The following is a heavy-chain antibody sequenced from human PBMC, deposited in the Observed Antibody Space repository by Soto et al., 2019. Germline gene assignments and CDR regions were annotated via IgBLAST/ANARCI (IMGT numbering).Heavy chain of an antibody. CDR2: VYHSGST. CDR3: TSSYSTSSSPDY. CDR1: GGSMRNYH. D-gene: IGHD6-6*01. V-gene: IGHV4-59*01. J-gene: IGHJ4*02. Sequence: SETLSLTCSVSGGSMRNYHWNWIRQPPGRGLEWIGYVYHSGSTNYNPSLKSRVSMSVDVSRNHFSLTLHSVTAADTAVYFCTSSYSTSSSPDYWGQGTLVTVSS.